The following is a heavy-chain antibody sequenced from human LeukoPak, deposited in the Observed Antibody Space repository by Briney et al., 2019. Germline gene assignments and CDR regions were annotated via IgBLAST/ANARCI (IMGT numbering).Heavy chain of an antibody. J-gene: IGHJ5*01. CDR3: AKDDGSATMGFDS. D-gene: IGHD1-26*01. V-gene: IGHV1-69*05. Sequence: GASVKVSCKASGGTFSSYAFSWVRQAPGQGLEWMGGIIPIFVTTNYAEQFQGRVTITTDESTSTAYLDLSSLRSEDTAVYYCAKDDGSATMGFDSWGQGTLVSVSS. CDR1: GGTFSSYA. CDR2: IIPIFVTT.